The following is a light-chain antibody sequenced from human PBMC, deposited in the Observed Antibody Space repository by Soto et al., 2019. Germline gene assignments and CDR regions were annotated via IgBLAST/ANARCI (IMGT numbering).Light chain of an antibody. CDR1: QTVSRN. CDR2: DAS. V-gene: IGKV3-15*01. Sequence: EIVMTQSPAALSVSPGERATLSCRASQTVSRNLAWYQQKPGQAPRLLSCDASTRATCIPVRFRGSGSGTEFTHNITSLQSEDCAIYYCQQYHTWPITFGGGTKVDIK. CDR3: QQYHTWPIT. J-gene: IGKJ4*01.